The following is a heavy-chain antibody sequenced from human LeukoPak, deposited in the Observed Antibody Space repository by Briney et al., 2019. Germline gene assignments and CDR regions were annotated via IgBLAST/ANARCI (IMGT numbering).Heavy chain of an antibody. Sequence: AGGSLRLSCAASGFTFSSYSMNWVRQAPGKGLEWASSISSSSSYIYYADSVKGRFTISRDNAKNSLYLQMNSLRAEDTAVYYCARDQAGGSYWNYYYGMDVWGQGTTVTVSS. V-gene: IGHV3-21*01. CDR3: ARDQAGGSYWNYYYGMDV. CDR2: ISSSSSYI. D-gene: IGHD1-26*01. CDR1: GFTFSSYS. J-gene: IGHJ6*02.